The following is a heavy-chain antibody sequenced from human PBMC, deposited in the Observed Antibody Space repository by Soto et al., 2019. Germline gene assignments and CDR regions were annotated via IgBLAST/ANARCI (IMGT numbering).Heavy chain of an antibody. D-gene: IGHD2-2*01. J-gene: IGHJ6*02. CDR1: GASISSYF. Sequence: QVQLQESGPGLVKPSETLSLTCTVSGASISSYFWSWIRQPAGKGLEWIGRIYTSGSTDYNPSLESRVTMSVDTSKKQVSLKLTSVTAADTAVYYCAVICSSPSCYGTDVWGQGTSVTVSS. V-gene: IGHV4-4*07. CDR2: IYTSGST. CDR3: AVICSSPSCYGTDV.